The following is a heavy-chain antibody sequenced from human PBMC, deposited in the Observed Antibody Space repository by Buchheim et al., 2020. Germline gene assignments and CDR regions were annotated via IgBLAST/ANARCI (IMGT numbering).Heavy chain of an antibody. CDR1: GGSFSGYY. CDR3: ARIDMATMYNFFDP. CDR2: INHGGNT. J-gene: IGHJ5*02. Sequence: QVQLQQWGAGLLKPSETLSLTCAVYGGSFSGYYWSWIRQPPGKGLEWIGEINHGGNTNYNPSLKSRVIISVDTSKNQFSLKVTSVTAADTAVYYCARIDMATMYNFFDPWGQGTL. V-gene: IGHV4-34*01. D-gene: IGHD5-24*01.